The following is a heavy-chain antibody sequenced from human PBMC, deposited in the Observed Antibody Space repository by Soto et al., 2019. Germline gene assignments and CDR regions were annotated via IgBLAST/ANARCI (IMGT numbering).Heavy chain of an antibody. D-gene: IGHD4-17*01. CDR3: ARGTTAVNAFDI. J-gene: IGHJ3*02. Sequence: QVQLQESGPGLVKPSETLSLTCTVSGGSVSSGSYYWSWIRQPPGKGLEWIGYIYYSGSTNYNPSLKSRVTISVDTSKNQFALKLSSVTAADTAVYYCARGTTAVNAFDIWGQGTMVTVSS. V-gene: IGHV4-61*01. CDR1: GGSVSSGSYY. CDR2: IYYSGST.